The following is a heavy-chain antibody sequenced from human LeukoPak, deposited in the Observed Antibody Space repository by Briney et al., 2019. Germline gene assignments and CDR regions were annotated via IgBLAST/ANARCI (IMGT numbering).Heavy chain of an antibody. V-gene: IGHV1-18*01. Sequence: ASVKVSCKASGYTFTSYGISWVRQAPGQGREWMGWISAYNGNTNYTQKLQGRVTITTDTSTSTAYMELRSLRSDDTAVYYCARDRRAVGYYYYGMDVWGQGTTVTVSS. CDR3: ARDRRAVGYYYYGMDV. CDR2: ISAYNGNT. CDR1: GYTFTSYG. J-gene: IGHJ6*02.